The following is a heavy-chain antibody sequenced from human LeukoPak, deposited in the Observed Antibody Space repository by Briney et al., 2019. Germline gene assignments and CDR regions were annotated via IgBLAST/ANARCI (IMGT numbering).Heavy chain of an antibody. CDR3: ARDVGEYCSSVSCYASDY. CDR1: GYTFTGYY. D-gene: IGHD2-2*01. J-gene: IGHJ4*02. V-gene: IGHV1-2*02. Sequence: ASVKVSCRASGYTFTGYYMHWVRQAPGQGLEWMGWINPSSGGTNYAQKFQGRVTMTRDTSISTAYMELSRLRSDDTAVYYCARDVGEYCSSVSCYASDYWGQGTLVTVSS. CDR2: INPSSGGT.